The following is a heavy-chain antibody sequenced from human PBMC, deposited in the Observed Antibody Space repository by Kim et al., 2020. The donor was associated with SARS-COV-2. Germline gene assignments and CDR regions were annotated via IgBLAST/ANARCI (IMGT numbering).Heavy chain of an antibody. CDR2: IVVGSGNT. V-gene: IGHV1-58*01. D-gene: IGHD3-22*01. Sequence: SVKVSCKASGFTFTSSAVQWVRQARGQRLEWIGWIVVGSGNTNYAQKFQERVTITRDMSTSTAYMELSSLRSEDTAVYYCAAGLHYYDSSGYYPLRYWGQGTLVTVSS. CDR3: AAGLHYYDSSGYYPLRY. CDR1: GFTFTSSA. J-gene: IGHJ4*02.